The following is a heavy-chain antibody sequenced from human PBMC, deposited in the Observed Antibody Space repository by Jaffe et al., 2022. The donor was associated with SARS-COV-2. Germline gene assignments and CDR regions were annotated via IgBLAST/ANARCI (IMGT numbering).Heavy chain of an antibody. CDR2: IYYSGST. V-gene: IGHV4-59*01. CDR3: ARVQLAAARIGWFDP. J-gene: IGHJ5*02. D-gene: IGHD6-13*01. Sequence: QVQLQESGPGLVKPSETLSLTCTVSGGSISSYYWSWIRQPPGKGLEWIGYIYYSGSTNYNPSLKSRVTISVDTSKNQFSLKLSSVTAADTAVYYCARVQLAAARIGWFDPWGQGTLVTVSS. CDR1: GGSISSYY.